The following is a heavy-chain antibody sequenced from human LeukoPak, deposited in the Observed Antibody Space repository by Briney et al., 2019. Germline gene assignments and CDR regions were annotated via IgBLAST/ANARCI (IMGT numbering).Heavy chain of an antibody. CDR3: AKGRVSLSPPSGDLGDY. V-gene: IGHV3-48*03. CDR2: ISSSGSTT. Sequence: PGGSLRLSCAASGFTFSSYEMNWVRQAPGKGLEWVSYISSSGSTTYYADSVKGRFTISRDNSKNTLYLQMNSQRAEDTAVYYCAKGRVSLSPPSGDLGDYWGQGTLVTVSS. J-gene: IGHJ4*02. CDR1: GFTFSSYE. D-gene: IGHD3-16*01.